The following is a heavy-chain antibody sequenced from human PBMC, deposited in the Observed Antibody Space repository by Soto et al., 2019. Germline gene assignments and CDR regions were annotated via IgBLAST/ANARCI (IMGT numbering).Heavy chain of an antibody. V-gene: IGHV3-49*03. D-gene: IGHD3-9*01. CDR1: GFTFGDYA. J-gene: IGHJ6*02. CDR2: IRRKAYGGTT. Sequence: GGSLRLSCTASGFTFGDYAMSWFRQAPGKGLEWVGFIRRKAYGGTTEYAASVKGRFTIPRDDSKSIAYLQMNSLKTEDTAVYYCTRANQRLLPYFDWLADGMDVWGQGTTVTVSS. CDR3: TRANQRLLPYFDWLADGMDV.